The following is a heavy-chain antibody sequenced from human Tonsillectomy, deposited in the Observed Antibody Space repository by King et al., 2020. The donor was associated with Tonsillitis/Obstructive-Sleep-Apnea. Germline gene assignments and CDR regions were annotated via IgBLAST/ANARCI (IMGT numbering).Heavy chain of an antibody. Sequence: QLQESGPGLVKPSETLSLTCTVSGDSVCSINYYWGWVREPPGKGLGWIGTIYYSWRTYYYPSLKSQVTISVDTSKNQFSLKLRSVTAADTAVYYCAGGLGIAARPLDYWGQGTLVTVSS. J-gene: IGHJ4*02. V-gene: IGHV4-39*01. CDR3: AGGLGIAARPLDY. CDR2: IYYSWRT. D-gene: IGHD6-6*01. CDR1: GDSVCSINYY.